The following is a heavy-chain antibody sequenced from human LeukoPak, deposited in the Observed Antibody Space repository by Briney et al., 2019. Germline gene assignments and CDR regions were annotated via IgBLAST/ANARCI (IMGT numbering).Heavy chain of an antibody. CDR1: EFTFSSYS. J-gene: IGHJ4*02. Sequence: GGSLRLSCAASEFTFSSYSMNWVRQAPGKGLVWVALIYGDGSFTRYADSVKGRFTISRDNSKNTLYLQVNSLRAEDTAVYYCAKGGKWDVTPFDYWGQGTLVTVSS. CDR2: IYGDGSFT. V-gene: IGHV3-74*01. CDR3: AKGGKWDVTPFDY. D-gene: IGHD1-26*01.